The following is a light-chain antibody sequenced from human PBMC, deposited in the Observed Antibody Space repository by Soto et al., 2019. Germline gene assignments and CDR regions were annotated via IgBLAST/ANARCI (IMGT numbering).Light chain of an antibody. V-gene: IGKV1-33*01. Sequence: IQMTQSPSSLSASVGDRVTITCQATQDISKYLNSYQQKPGKAPKLLIYDASSLETRVTSRFSGSRSGTDFTLTIRSLKPKDFQTNYCPQYGKLPLIFGQGTRLDIK. CDR1: QDISKY. J-gene: IGKJ5*01. CDR2: DAS. CDR3: PQYGKLPLI.